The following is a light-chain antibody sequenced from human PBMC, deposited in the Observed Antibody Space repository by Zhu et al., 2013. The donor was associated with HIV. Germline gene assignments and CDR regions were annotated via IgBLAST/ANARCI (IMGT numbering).Light chain of an antibody. CDR2: DAS. Sequence: EIVLTQSPATLSVSPGERATLSCRASQSVTTNLAWYQQRPGQAPRLLIYDASNRATAIPARFSGSGSGTDFTLTISSLEPEDFAVYYCQQRTNWPPFTFGPRDQRWKSN. CDR1: QSVTTN. CDR3: QQRTNWPPFT. V-gene: IGKV3-11*01. J-gene: IGKJ3*01.